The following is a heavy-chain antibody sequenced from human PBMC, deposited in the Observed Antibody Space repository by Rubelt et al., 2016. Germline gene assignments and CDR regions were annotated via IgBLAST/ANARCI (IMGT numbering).Heavy chain of an antibody. CDR2: INSDGSST. CDR3: ARVYGSGSSFYYYYGMDV. V-gene: IGHV3-74*01. D-gene: IGHD3-10*01. Sequence: CAASGITFSSYWMHWVRQAPGKGLVWVSRINSDGSSTSYADSVKGRFTISRDNAKNTLYLQMNSLRAEDTAVYYCARVYGSGSSFYYYYGMDVWGQGTTVTVSS. J-gene: IGHJ6*02. CDR1: GITFSSYW.